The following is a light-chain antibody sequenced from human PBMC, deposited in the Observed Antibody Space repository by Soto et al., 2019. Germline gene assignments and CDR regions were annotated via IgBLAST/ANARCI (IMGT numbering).Light chain of an antibody. CDR3: QQANSFPLT. CDR1: QGISSW. CDR2: AAS. Sequence: DIQMTQSPSTLSGSVGDRVTITSRASQGISSWLAWYQQKQGKAPKILIYAASSLQSGVPSRFSGSGSGTDFTLPISRLQPEDFETYYCQQANSFPLTFGGGTKVDIK. V-gene: IGKV1-12*01. J-gene: IGKJ4*01.